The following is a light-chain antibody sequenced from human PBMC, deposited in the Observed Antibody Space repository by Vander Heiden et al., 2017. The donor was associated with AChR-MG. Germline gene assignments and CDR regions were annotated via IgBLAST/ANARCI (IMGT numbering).Light chain of an antibody. CDR2: DVS. Sequence: SAFPHPPPVPGPPGQSRSISCSGTSSDGGVYNYVYWYQQHQRQAHALMIYDVSMRPSRASVPISCSKSGNAASLTLSGLQAEDEDDYYCCSYTSSSTPYVFGTGTKVTVL. J-gene: IGLJ1*01. CDR1: SSDGGVYNY. CDR3: CSYTSSSTPYV. V-gene: IGLV2-14*01.